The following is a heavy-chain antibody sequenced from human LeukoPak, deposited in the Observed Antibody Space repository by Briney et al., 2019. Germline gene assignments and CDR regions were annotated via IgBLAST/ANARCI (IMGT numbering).Heavy chain of an antibody. D-gene: IGHD3-22*01. J-gene: IGHJ4*02. CDR1: GFTFSSYA. Sequence: GGSLRLSCAASGFTFSSYAMSWVRQAPGRGLNWVSAISGSGGSTYYADSVKGRFTISRDNSKNTLYLQVNSLRAEDTAVYYCAKASHYDNSGYQYYFDYWGQGTLVTVSS. CDR2: ISGSGGST. V-gene: IGHV3-23*01. CDR3: AKASHYDNSGYQYYFDY.